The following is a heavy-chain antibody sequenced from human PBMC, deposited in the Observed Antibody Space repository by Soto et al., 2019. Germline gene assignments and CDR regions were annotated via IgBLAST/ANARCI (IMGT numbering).Heavy chain of an antibody. CDR2: IGTAGDT. V-gene: IGHV3-13*01. Sequence: EVQLVESGGGLVQPGGSLRLSCAASGFTFSSYDMHWVRQATGKGLEWVSAIGTAGDTYYPGSVKGRFTISRENAKNSLYLQMNSLRAGDTAVYYCARGPQQRGMDVWGQGTTVTVSS. CDR1: GFTFSSYD. CDR3: ARGPQQRGMDV. D-gene: IGHD5-18*01. J-gene: IGHJ6*02.